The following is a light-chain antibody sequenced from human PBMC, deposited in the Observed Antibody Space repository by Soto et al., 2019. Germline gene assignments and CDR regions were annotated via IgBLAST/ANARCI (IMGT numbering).Light chain of an antibody. Sequence: QSVLTQPRSVSGSPGQSVTISCTGTSSDIGSYNLVSWYQQHPGKAPKLMIYDVTKRPSGVPHRFSGSQSGNTASLTISGLQADDEADYYCCSYAGSYTLVFGGGTKLTVL. V-gene: IGLV2-11*01. J-gene: IGLJ2*01. CDR2: DVT. CDR3: CSYAGSYTLV. CDR1: SSDIGSYNL.